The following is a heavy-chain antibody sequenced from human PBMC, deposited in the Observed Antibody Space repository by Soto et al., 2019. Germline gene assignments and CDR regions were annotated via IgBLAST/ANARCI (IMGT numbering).Heavy chain of an antibody. D-gene: IGHD1-26*01. CDR3: ARLVRGSYLEY. CDR2: IYYSGST. Sequence: QLQLQESGPGLVKPSETLSLTCTVSGGSISSSSYYWGWIRQPPGKGLEWIGSIYYSGSTYYNPSLKGRVTISVDTSKNQFSLKLSSLTAADTAVYYCARLVRGSYLEYWGQGTLVTVSS. J-gene: IGHJ4*02. V-gene: IGHV4-39*01. CDR1: GGSISSSSYY.